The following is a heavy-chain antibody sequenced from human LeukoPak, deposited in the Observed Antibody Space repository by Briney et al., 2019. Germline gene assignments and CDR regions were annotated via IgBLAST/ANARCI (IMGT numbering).Heavy chain of an antibody. Sequence: GGSLRLSCAPSGFTFSSYGMSWLRQAPGKALEGVSAISGTGGSTYYADCVKPRFTISRDYSKNTLYLQMNRLRAEDTAVYYCALRVNDYFDYGGQGTLVTVS. CDR1: GFTFSSYG. V-gene: IGHV3-23*01. CDR2: ISGTGGST. CDR3: ALRVNDYFDY. J-gene: IGHJ4*02. D-gene: IGHD4-23*01.